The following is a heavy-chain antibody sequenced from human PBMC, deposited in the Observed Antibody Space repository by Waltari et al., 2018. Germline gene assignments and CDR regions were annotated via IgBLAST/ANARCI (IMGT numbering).Heavy chain of an antibody. V-gene: IGHV3-30*18. CDR3: AKDDLWSGPDY. D-gene: IGHD3-3*01. CDR2: ISYDGINK. CDR1: GFTFSSYG. J-gene: IGHJ4*02. Sequence: QVQLVESGGGVVQPGRSLRLSCAASGFTFSSYGMHWVRQAPGKGLEWVAVISYDGINKYYVDSVKGRFTISRDNSKNTLYLQMNSLRAEDTAVYYCAKDDLWSGPDYWGQGTLVTVSS.